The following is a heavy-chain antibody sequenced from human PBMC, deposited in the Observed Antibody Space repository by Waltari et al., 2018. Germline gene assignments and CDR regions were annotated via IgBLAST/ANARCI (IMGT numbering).Heavy chain of an antibody. CDR2: ISSSGKT. Sequence: QVHLQESGPGLVKPSETLSLTCTVSGDSISSYYWTWIRQPAGKGLACVGRISSSGKTFSNPSLKSRVTMSVDTSKNQISLKVISVTAADTAVYYCVRDQRVGGTLLYNWFDPWGQGTLVTVSS. V-gene: IGHV4-4*07. CDR3: VRDQRVGGTLLYNWFDP. CDR1: GDSISSYY. J-gene: IGHJ5*02. D-gene: IGHD1-26*01.